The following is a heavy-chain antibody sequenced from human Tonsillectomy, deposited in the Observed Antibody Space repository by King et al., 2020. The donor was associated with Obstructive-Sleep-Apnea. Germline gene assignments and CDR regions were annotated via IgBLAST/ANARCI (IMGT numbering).Heavy chain of an antibody. J-gene: IGHJ4*02. Sequence: VQLVGAGGGVGPPGRALRLSCSASGFHFLSYGMHWVRPAPGKGRGGGAVISYDGSNKYYSYSVKGRFSLSGNNSKNTLFLQMNSPRAEDTAVYYCAKDLAAMVTNILGYWGQGTLVTVSS. D-gene: IGHD5-18*01. CDR3: AKDLAAMVTNILGY. V-gene: IGHV3-30*18. CDR1: GFHFLSYG. CDR2: ISYDGSNK.